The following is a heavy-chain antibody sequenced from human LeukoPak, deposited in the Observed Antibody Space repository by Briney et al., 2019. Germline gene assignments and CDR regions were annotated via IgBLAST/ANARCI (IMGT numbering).Heavy chain of an antibody. CDR1: GGSISSYY. Sequence: SETLSLTCPVTGGSISSYYWSWIRQPPGKGLEWIGYIYCSGNTNYNPSLKSRVTISVDTSKNQSSLKVTSVTAADTAVYYCARGASSRDYWGHGTLVTVSS. J-gene: IGHJ4*01. CDR2: IYCSGNT. D-gene: IGHD6-13*01. CDR3: ARGASSRDY. V-gene: IGHV4-59*01.